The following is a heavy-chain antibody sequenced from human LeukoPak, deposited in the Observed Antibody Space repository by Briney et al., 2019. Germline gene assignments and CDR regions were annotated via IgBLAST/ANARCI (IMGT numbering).Heavy chain of an antibody. CDR1: GFTFSSYA. V-gene: IGHV3-30-3*01. Sequence: PGRSLRLSCAASGFTFSSYAMHWVRQAPGKGLEWVAVISYDGSNKYYADSVKGRFTISRDNSKNTLYLQMNSLRAEDTAVYYCARRAPGPAEYFQHWGQGTLVTVSS. J-gene: IGHJ1*01. CDR3: ARRAPGPAEYFQH. CDR2: ISYDGSNK.